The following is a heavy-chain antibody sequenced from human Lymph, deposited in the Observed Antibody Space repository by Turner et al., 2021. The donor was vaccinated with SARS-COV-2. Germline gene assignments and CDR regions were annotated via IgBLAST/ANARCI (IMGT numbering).Heavy chain of an antibody. Sequence: EVQLVESGGGLVQPGGSLRLPCSASGFTFSSYAIHWVRQAPGKGLEYVSGISSNGGSTYYTDSVKGRFTITRDNSKNTLYLQMSSLRAEDTAVYYCVKGDDYGGYHLDYWGQGTLVTVSS. V-gene: IGHV3-64D*06. CDR1: GFTFSSYA. D-gene: IGHD4-17*01. CDR3: VKGDDYGGYHLDY. CDR2: ISSNGGST. J-gene: IGHJ4*02.